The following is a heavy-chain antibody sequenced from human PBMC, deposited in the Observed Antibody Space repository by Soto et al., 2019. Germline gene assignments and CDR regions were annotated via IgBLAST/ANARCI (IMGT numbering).Heavy chain of an antibody. J-gene: IGHJ4*02. CDR2: IWYDGSTK. Sequence: PVVSVILSCAGSGCMFRRYAIHWFLQAPGKGLEWVAGIWYDGSTKYYGDSVKGRYSISRDNSKDMLDLQMNSLRAEDRAVYYCARVASTRRCNLTQFDHRGPGTLVTVSS. D-gene: IGHD1-26*01. CDR1: GCMFRRYA. V-gene: IGHV3-33*01. CDR3: ARVASTRRCNLTQFDH.